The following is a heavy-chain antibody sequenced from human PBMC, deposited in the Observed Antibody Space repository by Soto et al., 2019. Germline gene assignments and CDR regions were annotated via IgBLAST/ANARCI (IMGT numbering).Heavy chain of an antibody. CDR2: ISAYNGNT. D-gene: IGHD4-17*01. CDR1: GYTFTSYG. V-gene: IGHV1-18*01. CDR3: ARDYGDYAGWFDP. J-gene: IGHJ5*02. Sequence: GASVKVSCRAAGYTFTSYGISWVRQAPGQGLEWMGWISAYNGNTNYAQKLQGRVTMNTDTSTSTAYMELRSLRSGDTAVYYCARDYGDYAGWFDPWGQGTLVTVSS.